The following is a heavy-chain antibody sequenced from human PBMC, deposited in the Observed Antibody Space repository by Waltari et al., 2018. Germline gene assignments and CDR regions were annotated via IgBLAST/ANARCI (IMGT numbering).Heavy chain of an antibody. D-gene: IGHD6-19*01. CDR2: ISGSGGST. J-gene: IGHJ3*02. Sequence: EVQLLESGGGLVQPGGSLRLSCAASGFTFSSYAMSWVRQAPGKGLEWVSAISGSGGSTYYADSVKGRFTISRDNSKNTLYLQMNSLRAEDTAVYYCVKSTSSGWYAFDAFDIWGQGTMVTVSS. CDR3: VKSTSSGWYAFDAFDI. CDR1: GFTFSSYA. V-gene: IGHV3-23*01.